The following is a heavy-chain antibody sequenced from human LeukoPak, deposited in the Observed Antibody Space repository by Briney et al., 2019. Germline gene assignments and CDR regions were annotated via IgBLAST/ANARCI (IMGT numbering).Heavy chain of an antibody. J-gene: IGHJ1*01. CDR1: GGTFSSYA. D-gene: IGHD6-13*01. Sequence: SVKVSCKASGGTFSSYAISWVRQAPGQGLEWMGRIIPIFGTASYAQKFQGRVTITTDESTSTAYMELSSLRSEDTAVYYCAREQKPQYSSSWYSYFQHWGQGTLVTVSS. V-gene: IGHV1-69*05. CDR3: AREQKPQYSSSWYSYFQH. CDR2: IIPIFGTA.